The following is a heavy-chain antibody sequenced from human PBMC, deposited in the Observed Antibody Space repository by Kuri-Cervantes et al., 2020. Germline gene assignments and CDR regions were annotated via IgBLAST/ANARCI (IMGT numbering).Heavy chain of an antibody. D-gene: IGHD4-17*01. CDR3: ARSMTTVTLFDC. V-gene: IGHV3-53*01. CDR2: IYSGGSA. J-gene: IGHJ4*02. Sequence: GESLKISCAASGSTVSSNYMSWVRQAPGKGLEWVSVIYSGGSAYYADSVKGRFTISRDNSKNTLYLQMNSLRAEDTAVYYCARSMTTVTLFDCWGQGTLVTVSS. CDR1: GSTVSSNY.